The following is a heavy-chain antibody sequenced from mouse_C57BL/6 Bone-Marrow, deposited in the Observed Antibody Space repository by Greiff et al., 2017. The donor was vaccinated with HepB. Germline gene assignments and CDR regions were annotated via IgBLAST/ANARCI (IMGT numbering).Heavy chain of an antibody. CDR3: ARSGIYDGYSAWFAY. V-gene: IGHV1-76*01. D-gene: IGHD2-3*01. Sequence: QVQLQQSGAELVRPGASVKLSCKASGYTFTDYYINWVKQRPGQGLEWIARIYPGSGNTYYNEKFKGKATLTAEKSSSTAYMQLSSLTSEDSAVYFCARSGIYDGYSAWFAYWGQGTLVTVSA. CDR2: IYPGSGNT. J-gene: IGHJ3*01. CDR1: GYTFTDYY.